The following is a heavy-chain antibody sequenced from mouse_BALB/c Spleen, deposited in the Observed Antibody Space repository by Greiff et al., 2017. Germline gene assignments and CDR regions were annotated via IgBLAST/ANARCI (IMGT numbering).Heavy chain of an antibody. D-gene: IGHD1-2*01. CDR1: GYSFTSYW. V-gene: IGHV1-5*01. J-gene: IGHJ4*01. CDR2: IYPGNSDT. Sequence: VQLQQSGTVLARPGASVKMSCKASGYSFTSYWMHWVKQRPGQGLEWTGAIYPGNSDTSYNQKFKGKAKLTAVTSASTAYMELSSLTNEDSAVYYCTRGSLLGAMDYWGQGTSVTVSS. CDR3: TRGSLLGAMDY.